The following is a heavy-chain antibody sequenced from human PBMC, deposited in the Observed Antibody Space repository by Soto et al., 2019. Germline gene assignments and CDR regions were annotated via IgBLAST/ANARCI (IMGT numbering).Heavy chain of an antibody. CDR2: INPSGGST. J-gene: IGHJ6*02. D-gene: IGHD2-2*02. CDR3: ARDGVVPAAITYYYYYYGMDV. V-gene: IGHV1-46*01. CDR1: GYTFTSYY. Sequence: ASVKVSCKASGYTFTSYYMHWVRQAPGQGLEWMGIINPSGGSTSHAQKFQGRVTMTRDTSTSTVYMELSSLRSEDTAVYYCARDGVVPAAITYYYYYYGMDVWGQGTTVTVSS.